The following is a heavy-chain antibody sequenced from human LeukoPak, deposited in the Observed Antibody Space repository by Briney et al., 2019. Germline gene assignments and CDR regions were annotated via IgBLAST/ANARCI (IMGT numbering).Heavy chain of an antibody. Sequence: VGSLRLSCAASGFTFSSYAMSWVRQAPGKGLEWVSAVSGSGGSTYYADSVKGRFTISKDNSKNMLFLQLNSLRAEDTAVYFCAKFGTVIPSEVFDYWGQGTLVTVSS. CDR1: GFTFSSYA. CDR2: VSGSGGST. CDR3: AKFGTVIPSEVFDY. J-gene: IGHJ4*02. V-gene: IGHV3-23*01. D-gene: IGHD4-17*01.